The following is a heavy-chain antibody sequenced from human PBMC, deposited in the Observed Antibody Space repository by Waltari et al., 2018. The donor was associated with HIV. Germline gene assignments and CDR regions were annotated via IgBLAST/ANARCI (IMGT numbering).Heavy chain of an antibody. CDR1: GFSFSGYA. CDR3: ARDTLNLYFGLDV. CDR2: ISSSSSNI. J-gene: IGHJ6*02. V-gene: IGHV3-48*02. Sequence: EVQLVESGGGLVQPGRSLRLSCAASGFSFSGYAMNWVSQAPGKGLEWISYISSSSSNIKYADSVKGRFTISRDNTKRSLDLHMNNLRDEDTAVYFCARDTLNLYFGLDVWGQGTTVSVSS.